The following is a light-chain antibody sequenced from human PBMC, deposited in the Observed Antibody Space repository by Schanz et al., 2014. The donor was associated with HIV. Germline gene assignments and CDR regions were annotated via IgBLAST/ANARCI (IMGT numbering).Light chain of an antibody. CDR1: QSIGSNY. V-gene: IGKV3-20*01. Sequence: EIVLTQSPGTLSLSPGERATLSCRASQSIGSNYLVWYQQKPGQAPRLLIYGASTMATGIPARFSGSGSGTDFTLTISSLETEDFEVYFCQLYGSSPPFTFGPGTKVDAK. CDR2: GAS. CDR3: QLYGSSPPFT. J-gene: IGKJ3*01.